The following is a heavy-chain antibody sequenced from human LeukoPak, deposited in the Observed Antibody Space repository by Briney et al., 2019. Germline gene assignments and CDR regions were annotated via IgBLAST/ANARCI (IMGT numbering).Heavy chain of an antibody. Sequence: SETLSLTCAVSGGSISSSNWWSWVRQPPGKGLEWIGEIYHSGSTNYNPSLKSRVTISVDKSKNQFSPKLSSVTAADTAVYYCAREDSSGWYRAFDIWGQGTMVTVSS. CDR2: IYHSGST. CDR3: AREDSSGWYRAFDI. J-gene: IGHJ3*02. D-gene: IGHD6-19*01. V-gene: IGHV4-4*02. CDR1: GGSISSSNW.